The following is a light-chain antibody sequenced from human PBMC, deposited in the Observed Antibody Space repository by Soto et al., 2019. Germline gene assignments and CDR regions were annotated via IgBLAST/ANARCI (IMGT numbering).Light chain of an antibody. J-gene: IGKJ2*01. Sequence: EIVLTQSPATLSLSPGERANLSCRASQSVSSYLAWYQQKPGQAPRLLIYDASNRATGIPARFSGSGAGTDVTLTISSLEPEDFAVYYCHQRSNWPPYTFGQGTKLEIK. CDR1: QSVSSY. CDR2: DAS. CDR3: HQRSNWPPYT. V-gene: IGKV3-11*01.